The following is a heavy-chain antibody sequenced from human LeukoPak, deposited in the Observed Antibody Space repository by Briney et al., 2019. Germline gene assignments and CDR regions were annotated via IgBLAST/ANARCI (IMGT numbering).Heavy chain of an antibody. J-gene: IGHJ4*02. CDR2: IGRSGST. Sequence: PSETLSLTCAVYGGSFSAYYWSWIRQPPGKGLEWIGEIGRSGSTNYNPSLKSRVTISVDTSKNQFSLKLSSVTAADTAVYYCARFANYDYVWGSYRYNLDYWGQGTLVTVSS. CDR3: ARFANYDYVWGSYRYNLDY. CDR1: GGSFSAYY. V-gene: IGHV4-34*01. D-gene: IGHD3-16*02.